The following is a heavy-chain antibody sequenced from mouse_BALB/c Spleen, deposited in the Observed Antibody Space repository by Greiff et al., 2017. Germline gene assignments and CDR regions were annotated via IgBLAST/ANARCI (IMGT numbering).Heavy chain of an antibody. V-gene: IGHV1-87*01. J-gene: IGHJ2*01. CDR3: ARGGDLLWIYFDY. CDR1: GYTFTSYW. D-gene: IGHD2-1*01. CDR2: IYPGDGDT. Sequence: QVQLQQSGAELARPGASVKLSCKASGYTFTSYWMQWVKQRPGQGLEWIGAIYPGDGDTRYTQKFKGKATLTADKSSSTAYMQLSSLASEDSAVYYCARGGDLLWIYFDYWGQGTTLTVSS.